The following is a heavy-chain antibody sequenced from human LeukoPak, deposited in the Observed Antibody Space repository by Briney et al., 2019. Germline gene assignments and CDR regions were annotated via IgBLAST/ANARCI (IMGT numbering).Heavy chain of an antibody. D-gene: IGHD5-18*01. J-gene: IGHJ4*02. V-gene: IGHV3-15*01. CDR2: IKRKTDGGTT. CDR3: ATVDSYGYYFDY. Sequence: GGSLRLSCAASGFTLSNAWMSWVRQTPGKWLEWVGRIKRKTDGGTTAYAAPVKGRLTISRDDAKNTMYLQMNSLKTEDTAVYYCATVDSYGYYFDYWGQGTLVTVSS. CDR1: GFTLSNAW.